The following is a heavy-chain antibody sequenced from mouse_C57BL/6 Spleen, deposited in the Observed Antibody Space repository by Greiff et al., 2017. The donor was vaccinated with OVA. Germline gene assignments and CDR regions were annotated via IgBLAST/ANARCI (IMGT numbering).Heavy chain of an antibody. Sequence: QVQLKQPGAELVRPGSSVKLSCKASGYTFTSYWMHWVKQRPIQGLEWIGNIDPSDSETHYNQKFKDKATLTVDKSSSTAYMQLSSLTSEDSAVYYCARWDDGYSLDYWGQGTTLTVSS. D-gene: IGHD2-3*01. V-gene: IGHV1-52*01. J-gene: IGHJ2*01. CDR3: ARWDDGYSLDY. CDR1: GYTFTSYW. CDR2: IDPSDSET.